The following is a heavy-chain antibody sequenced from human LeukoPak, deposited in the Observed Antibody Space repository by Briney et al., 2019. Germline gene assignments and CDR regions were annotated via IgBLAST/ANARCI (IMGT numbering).Heavy chain of an antibody. J-gene: IGHJ5*02. CDR1: GFTFSSYG. Sequence: GGSLRLSCAASGFTFSSYGMHWVRQAPGKGLEWVAVISYDGSNKYYADSVKGRFTISRDNSKNTLYLQMNSLRSEDTAVYYCARVRYGRLERRPRGFDPWGQGTLVTVSS. V-gene: IGHV3-30*03. D-gene: IGHD1-1*01. CDR3: ARVRYGRLERRPRGFDP. CDR2: ISYDGSNK.